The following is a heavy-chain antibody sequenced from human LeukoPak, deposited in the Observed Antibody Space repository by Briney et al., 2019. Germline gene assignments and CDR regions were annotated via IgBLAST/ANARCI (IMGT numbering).Heavy chain of an antibody. CDR1: GFTFSSYA. CDR3: AKNGDRGAYCSGGTCYPYYYYYMDV. Sequence: GGSLRLSCAASGFTFSSYAMHWVRQAPGKGLEWVAVISYDGSNKYYADSVKGRFTISRDNSRNTLYLQMNSLRAEDTAIYYCAKNGDRGAYCSGGTCYPYYYYYMDVWGKGTTVTISS. V-gene: IGHV3-30*04. J-gene: IGHJ6*03. CDR2: ISYDGSNK. D-gene: IGHD2-15*01.